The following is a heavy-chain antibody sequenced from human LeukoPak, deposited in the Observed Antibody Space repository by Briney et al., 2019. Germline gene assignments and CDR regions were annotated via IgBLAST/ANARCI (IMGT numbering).Heavy chain of an antibody. J-gene: IGHJ4*02. CDR1: EFSFSNYW. Sequence: GGSLRLSCAASEFSFSNYWMSWVRQAPGRGLEWVANINHDATEKYYVDSVKGRFTISRDNAKKSLYLQMNRLRADDTAVYHCARVRSAAAGPLDYWGQGTLVTVSS. D-gene: IGHD6-13*01. CDR2: INHDATEK. CDR3: ARVRSAAAGPLDY. V-gene: IGHV3-7*01.